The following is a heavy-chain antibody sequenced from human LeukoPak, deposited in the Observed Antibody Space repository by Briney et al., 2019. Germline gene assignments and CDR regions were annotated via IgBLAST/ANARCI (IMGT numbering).Heavy chain of an antibody. Sequence: SETLSLTCTVSGGSISSYYWSWIRQPAGKGLEWIGRIYTSGSTNYNPSLKSRVTISVDTSKNQFSLNLSSVTAADTAVYYCARQNNFDFWSGFFDYWGLGALVTVSS. CDR2: IYTSGST. CDR3: ARQNNFDFWSGFFDY. J-gene: IGHJ4*02. V-gene: IGHV4-4*07. D-gene: IGHD3-3*01. CDR1: GGSISSYY.